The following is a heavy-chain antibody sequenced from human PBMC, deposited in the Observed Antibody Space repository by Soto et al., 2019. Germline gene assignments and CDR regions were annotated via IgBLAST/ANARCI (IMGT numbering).Heavy chain of an antibody. CDR3: APYPAVTGDQPFDS. CDR1: GFTFSSYA. Sequence: GGSLRLSCAASGFTFSSYAMHWVRQAPGKGLEWVAVISSNGGSTYYADSVKGRFTISRDNSKNMVYFQMGSLRAEDTAVYYCAPYPAVTGDQPFDSWGQGTLVTVSS. D-gene: IGHD6-19*01. CDR2: ISSNGGST. J-gene: IGHJ4*02. V-gene: IGHV3-64D*06.